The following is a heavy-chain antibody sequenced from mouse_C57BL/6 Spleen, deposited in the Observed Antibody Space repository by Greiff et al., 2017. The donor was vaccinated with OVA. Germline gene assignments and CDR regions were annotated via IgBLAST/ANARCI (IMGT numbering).Heavy chain of an antibody. CDR2: ISSGSSTI. Sequence: EVQGVESGGGLVKPGGSLKLSCAASGFTFSDYGMHWVRQAPEKGLEWVAYISSGSSTIYYADTVKGGFTISRDNARNTLFLQMTSLRSEDTAMYYCARGGLRQGAMDYWGQGTSVTVSS. J-gene: IGHJ4*01. CDR3: ARGGLRQGAMDY. CDR1: GFTFSDYG. D-gene: IGHD1-2*01. V-gene: IGHV5-17*01.